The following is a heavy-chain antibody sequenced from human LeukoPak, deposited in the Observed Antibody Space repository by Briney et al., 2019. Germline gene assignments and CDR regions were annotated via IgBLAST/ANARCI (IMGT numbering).Heavy chain of an antibody. V-gene: IGHV1-18*04. CDR2: ISAYSGNT. CDR3: ARDIATVVHQD. Sequence: GGSVKVSCKASGYTFTNYGITWVRQAPGQGLEWMGWISAYSGNTNYVQKFQGRVTMATDASTSTAYMELRSLRSDDTAVYYCARDIATVVHQDWGQGTLVTVSS. CDR1: GYTFTNYG. J-gene: IGHJ4*02. D-gene: IGHD2-2*01.